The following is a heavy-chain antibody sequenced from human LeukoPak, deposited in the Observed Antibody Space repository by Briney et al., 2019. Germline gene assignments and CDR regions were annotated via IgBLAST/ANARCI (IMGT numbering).Heavy chain of an antibody. Sequence: GRSLRLSCTASGFTFGDYAMSWFRQAPGKGLEWVGFIRSKAYGGTTEYAASVKGRFTISRDDSKSIAYLQMNSLKTEDTAVYYCTRGRPIVVVVAASGYWGQGTLVTVSS. CDR2: IRSKAYGGTT. D-gene: IGHD2-15*01. CDR3: TRGRPIVVVVAASGY. V-gene: IGHV3-49*03. J-gene: IGHJ4*02. CDR1: GFTFGDYA.